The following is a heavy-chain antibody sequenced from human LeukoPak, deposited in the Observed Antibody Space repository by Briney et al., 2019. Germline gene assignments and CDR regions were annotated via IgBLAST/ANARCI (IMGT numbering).Heavy chain of an antibody. CDR2: ISAYNGNT. V-gene: IGHV1-18*01. D-gene: IGHD2-2*01. CDR1: GYTFTSYG. CDR3: ERDTGIIVAYYMDV. J-gene: IGHJ6*03. Sequence: HGASVKVSCKASGYTFTSYGISWVRQAPGQGLEWMGWISAYNGNTNYAQKLQGRVTMTTDTSTSTAYMELRSLRSDDTAVYYCERDTGIIVAYYMDVWGKGTTVTISS.